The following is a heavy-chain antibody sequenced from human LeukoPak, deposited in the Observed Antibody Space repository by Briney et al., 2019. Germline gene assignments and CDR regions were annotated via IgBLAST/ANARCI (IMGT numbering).Heavy chain of an antibody. V-gene: IGHV3-23*01. J-gene: IGHJ4*02. Sequence: GGSLRLSCAASGFSFSSYAMSWVRQAPGKGLEWVSAISGSGGSTYYADSVKGRFTISRDNSKNTLYLQMNSLRAEDTAVYYCAKHVRGYYDSSGYQFDYWGQGTLVTVSS. CDR3: AKHVRGYYDSSGYQFDY. CDR1: GFSFSSYA. D-gene: IGHD3-22*01. CDR2: ISGSGGST.